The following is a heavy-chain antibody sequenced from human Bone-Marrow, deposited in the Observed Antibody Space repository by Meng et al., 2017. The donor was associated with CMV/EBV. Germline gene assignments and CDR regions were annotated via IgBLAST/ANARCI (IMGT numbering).Heavy chain of an antibody. Sequence: CKASGYSFISSTMHWVRQAPGQRLEWMGWIDAGNGNTRYSQKFQDRVTITRDTSASTGYMELSSLRSEDTAVYYCASQTIVGIPGVYWGQGTLVTVSS. D-gene: IGHD1-26*01. J-gene: IGHJ4*02. CDR2: IDAGNGNT. CDR1: GYSFISST. V-gene: IGHV1-3*01. CDR3: ASQTIVGIPGVY.